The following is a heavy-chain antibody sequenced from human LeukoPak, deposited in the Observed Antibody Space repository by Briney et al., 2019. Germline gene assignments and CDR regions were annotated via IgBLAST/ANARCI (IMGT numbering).Heavy chain of an antibody. CDR2: IYTSGST. CDR1: GGSISSGSYY. CDR3: AREGSGWYRLFDY. J-gene: IGHJ4*02. Sequence: PSETLSLTCTVSGGSISSGSYYWSWIRQPAGKGLEWIGRIYTSGSTNYNPSLKSRVTISVDTSKNQFSLKLSSVTAADTAVYYCAREGSGWYRLFDYWDQGTLVTVSS. D-gene: IGHD6-19*01. V-gene: IGHV4-61*02.